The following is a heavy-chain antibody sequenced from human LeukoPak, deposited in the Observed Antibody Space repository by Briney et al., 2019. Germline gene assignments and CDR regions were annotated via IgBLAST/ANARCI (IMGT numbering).Heavy chain of an antibody. J-gene: IGHJ4*02. CDR1: GYTLTELS. Sequence: ASVKVSCRVSGYTLTELSIHWVRQGPGEGLEWMGGFDPGDGETVYAHKFQGRVTMTEDTSTDTAYMELSSLRSKDTAVYYCARDQAYYYDSSGYYYVNWGQGTLVTVSS. CDR3: ARDQAYYYDSSGYYYVN. V-gene: IGHV1-24*01. D-gene: IGHD3-22*01. CDR2: FDPGDGET.